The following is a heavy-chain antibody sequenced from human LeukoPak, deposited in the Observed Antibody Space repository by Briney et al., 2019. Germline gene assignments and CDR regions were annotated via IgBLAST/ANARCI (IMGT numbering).Heavy chain of an antibody. D-gene: IGHD1-1*01. J-gene: IGHJ4*02. CDR1: GFTFSSYA. Sequence: GGSLRLSCAASGFTFSSYAMNWVRQAPGKGLEWVSAVRVSGETYYADSVKGRFTISRDNSDNTVYLQMSGLRAEDTAVYHCAKGTGDAGYYFDNWGQGTLVTVSS. CDR3: AKGTGDAGYYFDN. V-gene: IGHV3-23*01. CDR2: VRVSGET.